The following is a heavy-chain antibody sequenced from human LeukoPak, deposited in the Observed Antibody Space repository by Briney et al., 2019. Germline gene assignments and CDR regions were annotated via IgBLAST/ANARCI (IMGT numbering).Heavy chain of an antibody. CDR2: IYYSGST. D-gene: IGHD6-19*01. J-gene: IGHJ5*02. CDR1: GGSISSYY. V-gene: IGHV4-59*12. CDR3: AIKRSGWYRRESIKTNWFDP. Sequence: KPSETLSLTCTVSGGSISSYYWSWIRQPPGKGLEWIGYIYYSGSTNYNPSLKSRVTISVDTSKNQFSLKLSSVTAADTAVYYCAIKRSGWYRRESIKTNWFDPWGQGTLVTVSS.